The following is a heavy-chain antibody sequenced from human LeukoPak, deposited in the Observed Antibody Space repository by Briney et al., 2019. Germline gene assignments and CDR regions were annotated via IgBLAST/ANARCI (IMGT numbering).Heavy chain of an antibody. CDR2: IKQDGSET. D-gene: IGHD3-10*01. CDR1: GFTFSSYW. CDR3: ARALFGEFHY. J-gene: IGHJ4*02. V-gene: IGHV3-7*01. Sequence: GGSLRLSCAASGFTFSSYWMSWVRQAPGKGLEWVANIKQDGSETYYVDSVKGRFTISRDNTKNSLYLQINSLRAEDTAVYYCARALFGEFHYWGRGTLVTVSS.